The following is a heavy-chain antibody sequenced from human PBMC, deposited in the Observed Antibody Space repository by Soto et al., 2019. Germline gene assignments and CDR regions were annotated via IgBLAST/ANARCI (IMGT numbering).Heavy chain of an antibody. D-gene: IGHD6-19*01. J-gene: IGHJ6*02. V-gene: IGHV5-10-1*04. Sequence: GESLKISCKGTGYTFTDYWITWVRQMPGKGLEWMGRIDPSDSDTRYSPSLQGQVTISADTSISTAYLQWTSLKASDTAMYYCARSRRGAYSSGWYSPSGYYNYGIDVWGQGTKVTVSS. CDR3: ARSRRGAYSSGWYSPSGYYNYGIDV. CDR1: GYTFTDYW. CDR2: IDPSDSDT.